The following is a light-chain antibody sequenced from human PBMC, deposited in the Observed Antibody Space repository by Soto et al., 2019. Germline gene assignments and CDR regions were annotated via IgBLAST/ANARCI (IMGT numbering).Light chain of an antibody. Sequence: QSALAQPASVSGSGGQSITISFSGTSSGVGFFNRVSWYQHHPGEAPKLIIYEDTKRPSGVSNRFSGSKSGNAASLTISGLQAEDEAYYYCCSYAGSNTVIFCGGTKLTAL. CDR1: SSGVGFFNR. J-gene: IGLJ2*01. CDR3: CSYAGSNTVI. V-gene: IGLV2-23*01. CDR2: EDT.